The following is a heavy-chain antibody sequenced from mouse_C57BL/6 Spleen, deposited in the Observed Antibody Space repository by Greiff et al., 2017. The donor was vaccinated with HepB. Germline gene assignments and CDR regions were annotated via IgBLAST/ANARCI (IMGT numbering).Heavy chain of an antibody. J-gene: IGHJ3*01. CDR1: GFTFSSYA. Sequence: EVQLVESGGGLVKPGGSLKLSCAASGFTFSSYAMSWVRQTPEKRLEWVATISDGGSYTYYPDNVKGRFTISRDNAKNNQYLQMSHLKSEDTAMYYCARETLRREFAYWGQGTLVTVAA. CDR2: ISDGGSYT. CDR3: ARETLRREFAY. D-gene: IGHD2-12*01. V-gene: IGHV5-4*01.